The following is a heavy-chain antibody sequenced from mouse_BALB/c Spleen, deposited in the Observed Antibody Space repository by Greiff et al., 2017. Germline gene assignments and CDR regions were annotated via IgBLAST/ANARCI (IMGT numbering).Heavy chain of an antibody. CDR1: GYSFTSYW. J-gene: IGHJ3*01. V-gene: IGHV1-74*01. D-gene: IGHD3-1*01. CDR2: IHPSDSET. CDR3: AQGVSSGYVSWFAY. Sequence: GQLQQPGAELVRPGASVKLSCKASGYSFTSYWMNWVKQRPGQGLEWIGMIHPSDSETRLNQKFKDKATLTVDKSSSTAYMQLSSPTSEDSAVYYCAQGVSSGYVSWFAYWGQGTLVTVSA.